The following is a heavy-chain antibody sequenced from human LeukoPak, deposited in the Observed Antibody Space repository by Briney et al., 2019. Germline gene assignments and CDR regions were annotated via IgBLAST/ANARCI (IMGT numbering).Heavy chain of an antibody. Sequence: GGSLRLSCAASGFTFSSYGMSWVRQAPGKGLEWVSAISGSGGSTYYADSVKGRFTISRDNSKNTLYLQMNSLRAEDTAVYYCAKDYYGSGSYYLNLHYYYYMDVWGKGTTVTISS. V-gene: IGHV3-23*01. CDR3: AKDYYGSGSYYLNLHYYYYMDV. CDR2: ISGSGGST. D-gene: IGHD3-10*01. J-gene: IGHJ6*03. CDR1: GFTFSSYG.